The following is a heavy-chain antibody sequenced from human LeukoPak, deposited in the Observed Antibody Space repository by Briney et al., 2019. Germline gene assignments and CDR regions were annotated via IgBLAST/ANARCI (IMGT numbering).Heavy chain of an antibody. D-gene: IGHD1-26*01. CDR1: GFTFSGYY. CDR2: IDKKDKGSATAT. V-gene: IGHV3-73*01. Sequence: GGSLTLSCAASGFTFSGYYIHWVRQPSGKGLEWIGQIDKKDKGSATATAYAASVKGRFTICRDDSICMAYLQMKSLKTENTALYYCTRDCGTYNWFDPWGQGTLVTVSS. CDR3: TRDCGTYNWFDP. J-gene: IGHJ5*02.